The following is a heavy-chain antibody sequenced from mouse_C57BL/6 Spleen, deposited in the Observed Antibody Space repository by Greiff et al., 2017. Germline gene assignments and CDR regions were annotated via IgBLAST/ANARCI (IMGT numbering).Heavy chain of an antibody. CDR2: ISSGSSTI. V-gene: IGHV5-17*01. D-gene: IGHD2-2*01. Sequence: EVKLVESGGGLVKPGGSLKLSCAASGFTFSDYGMHWVRQAPEKGLGWVAYISSGSSTIYYADTVKGRFTISRDNAKNTLFLQMTSLRSEDTAMYYCARGGSTMVTTTDFDYWGQGTTLTVSS. CDR3: ARGGSTMVTTTDFDY. CDR1: GFTFSDYG. J-gene: IGHJ2*01.